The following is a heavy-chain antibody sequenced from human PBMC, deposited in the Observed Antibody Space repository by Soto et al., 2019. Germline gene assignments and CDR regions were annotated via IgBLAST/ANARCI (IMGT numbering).Heavy chain of an antibody. D-gene: IGHD1-26*01. CDR3: AHAYGGRSLY. J-gene: IGHJ4*02. V-gene: IGHV2-5*02. Sequence: QITLKESGPTLVKPTQTLTLTCTFSGFSLTTDRVGVGWIRQPPGEALEWLAVIYWDDSKTYRPSLESRLTITQDPTKTQLALTMTNMDSLDTATYYCAHAYGGRSLYWGQGTLVTVSS. CDR1: GFSLTTDRVG. CDR2: IYWDDSK.